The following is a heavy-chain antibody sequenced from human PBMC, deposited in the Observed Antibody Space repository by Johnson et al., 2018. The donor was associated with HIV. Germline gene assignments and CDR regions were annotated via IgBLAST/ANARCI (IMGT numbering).Heavy chain of an antibody. D-gene: IGHD7-27*01. CDR1: GFTFSSYA. CDR2: ISYDGSNK. J-gene: IGHJ3*02. Sequence: QVQLVESGGGVVQPGRSLRLSCAASGFTFSSYAMHWVRQAPGKGLEWVAVISYDGSNKYYADSVKGRFTISRDNSKNTLYLQMNSLRAEDTAVYFCGSELGIRLDAFDIWGQGTMVTVSS. V-gene: IGHV3-30-3*01. CDR3: GSELGIRLDAFDI.